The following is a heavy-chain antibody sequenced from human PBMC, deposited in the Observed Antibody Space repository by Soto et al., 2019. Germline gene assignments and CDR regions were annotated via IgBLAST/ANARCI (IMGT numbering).Heavy chain of an antibody. Sequence: GGSLRLSCAASGFTFSYYSMNWVRQAPGKGLEWVSSISSSSSYIYYADSVRGRFTISRDNAKNSLYLQMNSLRAEDTAVYYCAREKDRYCSSSSCYGSDYWGQGTLVTVSS. J-gene: IGHJ4*02. CDR1: GFTFSYYS. V-gene: IGHV3-21*01. D-gene: IGHD2-2*01. CDR2: ISSSSSYI. CDR3: AREKDRYCSSSSCYGSDY.